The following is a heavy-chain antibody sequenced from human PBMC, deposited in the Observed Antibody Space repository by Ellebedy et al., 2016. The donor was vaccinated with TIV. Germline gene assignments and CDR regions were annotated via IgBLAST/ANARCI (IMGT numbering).Heavy chain of an antibody. CDR2: INTDGSST. CDR1: GFTFSSYG. CDR3: VVVAVSSSKVPTSNF. V-gene: IGHV3-74*01. J-gene: IGHJ4*02. Sequence: PGGSLRLSCTASGFTFSSYGMNWVRQVPGKGLVWVSSINTDGSSTSHADSVKGRFAISRDNAKNTLYLQMNNLRVEDTAVYYCVVVAVSSSKVPTSNFWGQGTLVTVSS. D-gene: IGHD2-15*01.